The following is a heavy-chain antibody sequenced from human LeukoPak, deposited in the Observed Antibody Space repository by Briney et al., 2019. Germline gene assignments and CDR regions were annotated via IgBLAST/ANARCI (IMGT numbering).Heavy chain of an antibody. CDR1: GFTFSSYW. CDR3: ARARVVTKWIDY. J-gene: IGHJ4*02. D-gene: IGHD2-21*02. V-gene: IGHV3-7*03. Sequence: GGSLRLSCVASGFTFSSYWMSWVRQAPGKGLEWVANIKQDGSEKYYVDSVKGRFTISRDNAKNSLYLQMNSLRAEDTAVYYCARARVVTKWIDYWGQGTLVTVSS. CDR2: IKQDGSEK.